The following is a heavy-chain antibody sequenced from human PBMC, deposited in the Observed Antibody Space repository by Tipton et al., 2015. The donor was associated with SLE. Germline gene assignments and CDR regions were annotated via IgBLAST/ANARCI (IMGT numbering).Heavy chain of an antibody. V-gene: IGHV3-7*01. CDR2: INEDGSEK. CDR3: ARGYIVVVTGYYYGMDV. CDR1: RFIFRNYW. Sequence: GSLRLSCAASRFIFRNYWMSWVRQAPGKGLEWVANINEDGSEKYYVDSLKGRFTISRDNANNSLYLQMNSLRAEDTAVYYCARGYIVVVTGYYYGMDVWGQGTTVTVSS. D-gene: IGHD2-21*02. J-gene: IGHJ6*02.